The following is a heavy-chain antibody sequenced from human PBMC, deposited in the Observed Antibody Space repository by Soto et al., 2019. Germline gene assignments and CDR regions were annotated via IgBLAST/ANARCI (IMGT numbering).Heavy chain of an antibody. CDR1: GGTFSSYA. V-gene: IGHV1-69*13. D-gene: IGHD4-4*01. J-gene: IGHJ6*02. CDR3: ARDASQVTPLYYSYYSHGMDV. Sequence: SVKVSCKASGGTFSSYAISWVRQAPGQGLEWMGGIIPIFGTANYAQKFQGRVTITADESTSTAYMELSSLRSEDTAVYYCARDASQVTPLYYSYYSHGMDVWGQGTRLPVSS. CDR2: IIPIFGTA.